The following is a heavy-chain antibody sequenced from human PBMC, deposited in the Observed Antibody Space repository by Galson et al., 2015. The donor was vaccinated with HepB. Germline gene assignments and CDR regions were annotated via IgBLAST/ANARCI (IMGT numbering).Heavy chain of an antibody. CDR2: TYYRSQWSN. CDR3: AKSIHLGRGFDS. D-gene: IGHD7-27*01. J-gene: IGHJ4*02. Sequence: CAISGDSVSSDSAAWNWIRQSPSRGLEWLGRTYYRSQWSNDYAVSVKSRITIYADTSKNQVSLQLKSVTPEDTAVYYCAKSIHLGRGFDSWGQGTLVTVSS. V-gene: IGHV6-1*01. CDR1: GDSVSSDSAA.